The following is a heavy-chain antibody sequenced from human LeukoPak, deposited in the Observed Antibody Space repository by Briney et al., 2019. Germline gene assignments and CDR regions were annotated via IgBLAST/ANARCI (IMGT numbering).Heavy chain of an antibody. V-gene: IGHV1-18*01. CDR2: ISAYNGNT. D-gene: IGHD4-23*01. Sequence: ASVKVSCKASGYTFTSYGISWVRQAPGQRLEWMGWISAYNGNTNYAQKLQGRVTMTTDTSTSTAYMELRSLRSDDTAVYYCARVPDGGNTGNWFDPWGQGTLVTVSS. CDR1: GYTFTSYG. CDR3: ARVPDGGNTGNWFDP. J-gene: IGHJ5*02.